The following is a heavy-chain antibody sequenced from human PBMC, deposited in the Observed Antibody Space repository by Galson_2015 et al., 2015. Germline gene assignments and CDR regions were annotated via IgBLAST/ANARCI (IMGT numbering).Heavy chain of an antibody. CDR3: ARGHLVRTLDLNYYYMDV. D-gene: IGHD3/OR15-3a*01. V-gene: IGHV4-34*01. CDR2: INYSGSP. CDR1: GGSFSGYH. Sequence: ETLSLTCAVYGGSFSGYHWNWIRQPPGKGLEWIGEINYSGSPSYSPSLKSRVAISGDTSKNQFSLKLSSVTAADAAVYYCARGHLVRTLDLNYYYMDVWGKGTTVTVSS. J-gene: IGHJ6*03.